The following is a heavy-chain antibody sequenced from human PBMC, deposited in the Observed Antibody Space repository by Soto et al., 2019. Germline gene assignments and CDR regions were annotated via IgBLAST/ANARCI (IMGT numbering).Heavy chain of an antibody. J-gene: IGHJ6*02. CDR1: GGTFGSYA. Sequence: QVQLVQSGAEVKKPGSSVKVSCKASGGTFGSYAITWVRRAPGQGLEWLGGIIPILNSPAYAQKFQARVVITADEITNTAYMELNSMRFHDTAAYYCAREAPYCTSDTCPKFYDLDVCGQGTTVTLAS. V-gene: IGHV1-69*01. CDR3: AREAPYCTSDTCPKFYDLDV. CDR2: IIPILNSP. D-gene: IGHD2-8*02.